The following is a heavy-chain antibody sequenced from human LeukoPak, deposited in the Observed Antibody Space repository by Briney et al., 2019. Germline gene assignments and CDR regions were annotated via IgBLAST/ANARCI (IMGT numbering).Heavy chain of an antibody. V-gene: IGHV3-11*06. CDR1: GVTFSDYY. J-gene: IGHJ4*02. Sequence: GGSLRLSCAASGVTFSDYYINWIRQAPGKGLEWVSYISSSSSYIYYADSVKGRFTISRDNAKNSLYLQMNSLRAEDTAVYYCAIDGGDSSSWFWGRGTLVTVSS. D-gene: IGHD6-13*01. CDR2: ISSSSSYI. CDR3: AIDGGDSSSWF.